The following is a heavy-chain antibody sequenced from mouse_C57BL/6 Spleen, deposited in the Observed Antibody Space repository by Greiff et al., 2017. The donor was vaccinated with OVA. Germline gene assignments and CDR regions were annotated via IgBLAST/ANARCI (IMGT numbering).Heavy chain of an antibody. CDR2: INPNNGGT. CDR3: AGHYCGSYYFDY. Sequence: VQLKESGPELVKPGASVKIPCKASGYTFTDYNMDWVKQSHGKSLEWIGDINPNNGGTIYNQKFKGKATLTVDKSSSTAYMELRSLTSEDTAVYYCAGHYCGSYYFDYWGQGTTLTVSS. J-gene: IGHJ2*01. D-gene: IGHD2-2*01. CDR1: GYTFTDYN. V-gene: IGHV1-18*01.